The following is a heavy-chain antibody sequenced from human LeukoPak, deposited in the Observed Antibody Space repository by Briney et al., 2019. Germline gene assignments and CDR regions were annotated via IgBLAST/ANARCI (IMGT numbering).Heavy chain of an antibody. CDR1: GFTFSSYD. CDR2: IGTAGDT. Sequence: GGSLRLSCAASGFTFSSYDMHWVRQAPGKGLEWVSVIGTAGDTYYPGSVKGRFTISRENAKNSLYLQMNSLRAGDTAVYYCARAGADAFDIWGQGTMVTVSS. J-gene: IGHJ3*02. D-gene: IGHD3-10*01. CDR3: ARAGADAFDI. V-gene: IGHV3-13*01.